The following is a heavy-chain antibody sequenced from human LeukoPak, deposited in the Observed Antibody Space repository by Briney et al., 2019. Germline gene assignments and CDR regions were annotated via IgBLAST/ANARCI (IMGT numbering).Heavy chain of an antibody. V-gene: IGHV3-48*01. D-gene: IGHD3-3*02. Sequence: GGSLRLSCAASGFTFSSYSMNWVRQAPGKGLEWVSYISSSSSTIYYADSVKGRFTISRDNAKNTLYLQMSSLRAEDTAVYYCAKGGPLPISYYYYMDVWGKGTTVTVSS. CDR3: AKGGPLPISYYYYMDV. CDR1: GFTFSSYS. CDR2: ISSSSSTI. J-gene: IGHJ6*03.